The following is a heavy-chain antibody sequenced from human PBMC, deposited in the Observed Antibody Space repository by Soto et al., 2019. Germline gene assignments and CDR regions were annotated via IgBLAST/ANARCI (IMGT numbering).Heavy chain of an antibody. CDR2: INAYNGNT. V-gene: IGHV1-18*01. CDR1: GYTFTSYC. Sequence: QVQLVQSGAEVKKPGASVKVSCKASGYTFTSYCISWVRQAPGQGLEWMGWINAYNGNTNYAQQPQGRVTMTTDTSTSQASMELRSLRSDDTAVYYCARVLPPFDPWGQGTLVTVSS. CDR3: ARVLPPFDP. J-gene: IGHJ5*02.